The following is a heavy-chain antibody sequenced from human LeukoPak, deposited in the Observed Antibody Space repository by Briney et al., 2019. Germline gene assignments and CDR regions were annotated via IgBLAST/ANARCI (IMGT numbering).Heavy chain of an antibody. Sequence: GESLKISCKGSGYSFGTHWIAWVRQMPGKGLEWMGLIYPGDSETRYSPSFQCQVTISAHKSISTAYLQWSSLKASDTAIYFCARHEGFCTGATCFQRQDYWGQGTLVTVSS. J-gene: IGHJ4*02. CDR3: ARHEGFCTGATCFQRQDY. CDR1: GYSFGTHW. D-gene: IGHD2-8*02. CDR2: IYPGDSET. V-gene: IGHV5-51*01.